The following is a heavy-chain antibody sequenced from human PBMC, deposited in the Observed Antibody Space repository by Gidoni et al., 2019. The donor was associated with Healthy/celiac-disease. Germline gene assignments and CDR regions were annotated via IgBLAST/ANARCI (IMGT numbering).Heavy chain of an antibody. J-gene: IGHJ5*02. V-gene: IGHV2-5*02. CDR1: GFSLSTSGVG. CDR3: AHALHSGWYKNWFDP. CDR2: IYWDDDK. Sequence: QITLKESGPTLWNPTQPLTLTGTFSGFSLSTSGVGVGWIRQPPGKALEWLALIYWDDDKRYSPSLKSRLTITKDTSKNQVVLTMTNMDPVDTATYYCAHALHSGWYKNWFDPWGQGTLVTVSS. D-gene: IGHD6-19*01.